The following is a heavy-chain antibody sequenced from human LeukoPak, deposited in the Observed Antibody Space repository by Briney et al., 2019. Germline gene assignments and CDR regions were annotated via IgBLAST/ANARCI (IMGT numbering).Heavy chain of an antibody. V-gene: IGHV3-20*01. J-gene: IGHJ4*02. CDR1: GFTVSSNY. D-gene: IGHD3-22*01. Sequence: PGGSLRLSCAVSGFTVSSNYMSWVRQAPGKGLEWVSGINWNGGSTGYADSVKGRFTVSRDNAKNSLYLQMNSLRAEDTALYHCARDAYYYDSSGNLADFSFDYWGQGTLVTVSS. CDR3: ARDAYYYDSSGNLADFSFDY. CDR2: INWNGGST.